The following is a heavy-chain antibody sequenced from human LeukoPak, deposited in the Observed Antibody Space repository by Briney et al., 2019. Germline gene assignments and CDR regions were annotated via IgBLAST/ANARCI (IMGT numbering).Heavy chain of an antibody. J-gene: IGHJ4*02. CDR3: ARGTTRKYGDFDY. D-gene: IGHD1-26*01. Sequence: ASVKVSCKASGYTFSNYDINWVRQVTGQGLEWMGWMNPDSGNTGYAQRFQGRVTLTRSPSISTAYKEVSSLRSEDTAVYFCARGTTRKYGDFDYWGQGTLVTVSS. CDR1: GYTFSNYD. V-gene: IGHV1-8*01. CDR2: MNPDSGNT.